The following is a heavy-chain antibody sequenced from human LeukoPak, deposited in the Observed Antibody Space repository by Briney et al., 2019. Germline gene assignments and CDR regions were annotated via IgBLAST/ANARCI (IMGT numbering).Heavy chain of an antibody. CDR1: GGSSSGYY. J-gene: IGHJ4*02. V-gene: IGHV4-34*01. Sequence: SETLSLTCAVYGGSSSGYYWSWIRQPPGKGLEWIGEINHSGSTNYNPSLKSRVTISVDTSKNQFSLKLSSVTAADTAVYYCASGIVVPAATLLPTFDYWGQGTLVTVSS. CDR2: INHSGST. CDR3: ASGIVVPAATLLPTFDY. D-gene: IGHD2-2*01.